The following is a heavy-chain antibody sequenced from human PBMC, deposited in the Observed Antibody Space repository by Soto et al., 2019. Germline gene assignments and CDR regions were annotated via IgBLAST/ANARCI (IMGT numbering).Heavy chain of an antibody. CDR1: GFTFSTYA. Sequence: QVQLVESGGGVVQPGRSLRLSCAASGFTFSTYAMHWVRQAPGKGLEWVAVIYYDGTNYYYADSVKGRFTISRDNSNNSLFLPMNSLRADDTAVYYCARARWEYGDYVEGFFDLWGQGTLVTVSS. CDR3: ARARWEYGDYVEGFFDL. D-gene: IGHD4-17*01. V-gene: IGHV3-33*01. J-gene: IGHJ4*02. CDR2: IYYDGTNY.